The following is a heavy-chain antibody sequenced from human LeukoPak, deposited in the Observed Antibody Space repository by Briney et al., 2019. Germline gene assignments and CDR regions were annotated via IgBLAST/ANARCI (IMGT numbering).Heavy chain of an antibody. J-gene: IGHJ4*02. V-gene: IGHV3-48*01. Sequence: GGSLRLSCAASGFTFSTYAMSWVRQAPGKGLEWVSYISSSSSTIYYADSVKGRFTISRDNAKNSLYLQMNSLRAEDTAVYYCARSGGDFWSGHYFDYWGQGTLVTVSS. D-gene: IGHD3-3*01. CDR2: ISSSSSTI. CDR1: GFTFSTYA. CDR3: ARSGGDFWSGHYFDY.